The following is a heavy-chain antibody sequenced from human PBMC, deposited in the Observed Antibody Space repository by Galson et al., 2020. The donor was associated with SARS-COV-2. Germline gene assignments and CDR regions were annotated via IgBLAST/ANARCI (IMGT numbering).Heavy chain of an antibody. J-gene: IGHJ4*02. V-gene: IGHV4-61*02. CDR1: GGSISGTYHY. CDR2: IHSGGRT. Sequence: SETLSLTCAVSGGSISGTYHYWSWIRQPAGKGLEWIGRIHSGGRTNYNPSLKSRVAISVDTSKNQFSLRLTSVTAADTAVYFCAAGPVAGTGEWGQGTLVTVSS. D-gene: IGHD6-19*01. CDR3: AAGPVAGTGE.